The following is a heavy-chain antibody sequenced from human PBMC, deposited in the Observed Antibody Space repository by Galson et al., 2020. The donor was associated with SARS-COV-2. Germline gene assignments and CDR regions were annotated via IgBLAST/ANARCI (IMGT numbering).Heavy chain of an antibody. V-gene: IGHV4-59*01. J-gene: IGHJ4*02. CDR2: ISYTGRT. CDR3: AKFYCTTSCSHFDY. CDR1: GASISGNY. Sequence: SETLSLTCTVSGASISGNYCSWIRQPPGKGLEWIGYISYTGRTNHNPSLKSRVTISVDTSRNQFSLKLSSVTAADTAVYYCAKFYCTTSCSHFDYWGQGALVTVSS. D-gene: IGHD2-2*01.